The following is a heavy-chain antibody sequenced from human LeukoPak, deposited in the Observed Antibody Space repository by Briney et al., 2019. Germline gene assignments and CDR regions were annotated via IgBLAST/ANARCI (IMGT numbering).Heavy chain of an antibody. Sequence: GASVKVSCKASGYTFTSYAISWVRQAPGQGLEWMGGIIPIFGTANYAQKFQGRVTITADESTSTAYMELSSLRSEDTAVYYCAKPEGIAAAGDYYGMDVWGQGTTVTVSS. CDR3: AKPEGIAAAGDYYGMDV. V-gene: IGHV1-69*13. CDR1: GYTFTSYA. J-gene: IGHJ6*02. CDR2: IIPIFGTA. D-gene: IGHD6-13*01.